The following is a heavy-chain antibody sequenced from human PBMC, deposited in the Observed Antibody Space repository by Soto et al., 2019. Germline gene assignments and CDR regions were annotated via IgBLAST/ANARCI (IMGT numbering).Heavy chain of an antibody. J-gene: IGHJ4*02. CDR1: GFTFSSYA. Sequence: GGSLRLSCAASGFTFSSYAMHWVRQAPGKGLEWVAVISYDGSNKYYADSVKGRFTISRDNSKNTLYLQMNSLRAEDTAVYYCGSFGVVIGLDYWGQGTLVTVSS. CDR3: GSFGVVIGLDY. D-gene: IGHD3-3*01. V-gene: IGHV3-30-3*01. CDR2: ISYDGSNK.